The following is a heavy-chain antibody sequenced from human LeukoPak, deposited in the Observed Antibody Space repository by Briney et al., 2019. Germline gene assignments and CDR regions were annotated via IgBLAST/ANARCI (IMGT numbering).Heavy chain of an antibody. CDR3: ARSIPERGVLRFLEWFPYYFDY. Sequence: ASVKVSCKASGYTLTNYGISWVRQAPGQGLEWMGWISVDNDNTDYAQKLQGRVTMTTDTSTSTAYMELRSLRSDDTAVYYCARSIPERGVLRFLEWFPYYFDYWGQGTLVTVSS. CDR2: ISVDNDNT. J-gene: IGHJ4*02. D-gene: IGHD3-3*01. V-gene: IGHV1-18*01. CDR1: GYTLTNYG.